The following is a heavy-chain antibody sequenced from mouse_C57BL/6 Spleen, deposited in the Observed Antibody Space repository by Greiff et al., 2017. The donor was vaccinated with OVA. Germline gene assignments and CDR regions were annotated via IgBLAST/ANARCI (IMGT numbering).Heavy chain of an antibody. Sequence: VQLQQSGGGLVKPGGSLKLSCAASGFTFSDYGMHWVRQAPEKGLEWVAYISSGSSTIYYADTVKGRFTISRDNAKNTLFLQMTSLRSEDTAMYYCAKPTTVVASYYAMDYWGQGTSVTVSS. CDR1: GFTFSDYG. CDR3: AKPTTVVASYYAMDY. CDR2: ISSGSSTI. V-gene: IGHV5-17*01. J-gene: IGHJ4*01. D-gene: IGHD1-1*01.